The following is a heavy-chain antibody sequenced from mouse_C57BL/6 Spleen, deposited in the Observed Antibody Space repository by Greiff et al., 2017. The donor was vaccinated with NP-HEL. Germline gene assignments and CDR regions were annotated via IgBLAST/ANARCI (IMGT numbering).Heavy chain of an antibody. J-gene: IGHJ2*01. V-gene: IGHV5-4*01. CDR3: SREGPYCNYGGY. Sequence: EVKLVESGGGLVKPGGSLKLSCAASGFTFSSYAMSWVRQTPEKRLEWVATISDGGSYTYYQDTVKGRFTISRDNTKNNLYLQMSHLNSEDTAMYYCSREGPYCNYGGYWGQGTTLTVSS. CDR1: GFTFSSYA. CDR2: ISDGGSYT. D-gene: IGHD1-1*02.